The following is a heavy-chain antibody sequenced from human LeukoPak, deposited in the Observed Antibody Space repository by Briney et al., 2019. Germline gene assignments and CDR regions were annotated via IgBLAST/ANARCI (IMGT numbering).Heavy chain of an antibody. Sequence: SETLSLTCTVSGGSITSSNFYWRWLRQPPGKGLEWIDSIYYTGSTYYKPSLKGRLTISVDTSKNQFALKLSSATAADTAVYYCARNYYDSSGYYIDQFYFDYWGQGTLVTVSS. CDR3: ARNYYDSSGYYIDQFYFDY. J-gene: IGHJ4*02. V-gene: IGHV4-39*06. CDR1: GGSITSSNFY. CDR2: IYYTGST. D-gene: IGHD3-22*01.